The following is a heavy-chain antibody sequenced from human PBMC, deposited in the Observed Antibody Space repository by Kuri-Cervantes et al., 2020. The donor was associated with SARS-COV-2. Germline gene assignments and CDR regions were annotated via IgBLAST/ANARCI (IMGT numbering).Heavy chain of an antibody. CDR1: GFTVSSNY. J-gene: IGHJ6*02. D-gene: IGHD4-17*01. CDR3: AREERHSVTTRYYYYGMDV. CDR2: IYSGGST. V-gene: IGHV3-53*01. Sequence: LSLTCAASGFTVSSNYMSWVRQAPRKGLEWVSVIYSGGSTYYADSVKGRFTISRDNSKNTLYLQMNSLRAEDTAVYYCAREERHSVTTRYYYYGMDVWGQGTTVTVSS.